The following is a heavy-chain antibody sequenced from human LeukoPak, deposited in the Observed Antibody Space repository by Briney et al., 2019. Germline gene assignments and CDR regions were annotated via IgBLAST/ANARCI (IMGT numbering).Heavy chain of an antibody. D-gene: IGHD6-19*01. CDR3: ATKQWLAPPPDS. Sequence: GSLRLSCAASGFTFSKYWMLWVRQAPGKGLESVSRINTDGTVTTYADSVKGRFIVSRDNADNTMFLQMNSVRDEDTAVYYCATKQWLAPPPDSWGQGTPVTVSS. V-gene: IGHV3-74*01. J-gene: IGHJ4*02. CDR2: INTDGTVT. CDR1: GFTFSKYW.